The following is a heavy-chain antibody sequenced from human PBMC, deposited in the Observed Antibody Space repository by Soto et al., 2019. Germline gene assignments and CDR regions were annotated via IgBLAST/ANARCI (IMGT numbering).Heavy chain of an antibody. Sequence: GGSLRLSCAASGFIFSDYGMHWVRQAPGKGLEWVAVISSDGFTKNYGGSVKGRFTISRDNSKNILYLEMNSLRVDDTAMYYCAKEAGAWFHFDYWGQGTLVTVSS. J-gene: IGHJ4*02. CDR2: ISSDGFTK. D-gene: IGHD6-19*01. V-gene: IGHV3-30*18. CDR3: AKEAGAWFHFDY. CDR1: GFIFSDYG.